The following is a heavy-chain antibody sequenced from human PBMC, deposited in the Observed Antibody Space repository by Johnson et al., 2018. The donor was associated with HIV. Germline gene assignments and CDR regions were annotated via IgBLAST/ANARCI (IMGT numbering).Heavy chain of an antibody. V-gene: IGHV3-23*04. CDR3: AIVQLLADDVFNI. J-gene: IGHJ3*02. CDR2: ISGSGGST. D-gene: IGHD3-10*01. CDR1: GFTFDDYA. Sequence: VQLVESGGGVVRPGGSLRLSCAASGFTFDDYAMSWVRQAPGKGLEWVSAISGSGGSTYYADSVKGRFTISRDNSKNTLYLQMGSLRAEDTAVYYCAIVQLLADDVFNIWGQGTMVTVSS.